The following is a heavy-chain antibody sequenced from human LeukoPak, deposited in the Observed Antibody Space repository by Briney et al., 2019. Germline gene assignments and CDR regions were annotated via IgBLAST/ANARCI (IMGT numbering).Heavy chain of an antibody. Sequence: GGSLRLSCAASGSTFSSFGMHWVRQAPGKGLEWVAVIWYDGSNKYYADSVKGRFTISRDNSKNTLYLQMNSLRAEDTAVYYCARGYGDYDAFDIWGQGTMVTVSS. D-gene: IGHD4-17*01. CDR3: ARGYGDYDAFDI. V-gene: IGHV3-33*01. CDR2: IWYDGSNK. J-gene: IGHJ3*02. CDR1: GSTFSSFG.